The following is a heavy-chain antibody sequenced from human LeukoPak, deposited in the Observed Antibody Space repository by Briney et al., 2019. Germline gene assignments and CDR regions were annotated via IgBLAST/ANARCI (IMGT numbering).Heavy chain of an antibody. D-gene: IGHD2-2*01. CDR1: GYTFTSYD. Sequence: ASVTVSCKASGYTFTSYDINWVRQATGQGLEWMGWMNPNSGNTGYAQKFQGRVTMTRNTSISTAYMELSSLRSEDTAVYYCARGPSRRRYCSSTSCYRVDVWGQGTTVTVSS. V-gene: IGHV1-8*01. J-gene: IGHJ6*02. CDR3: ARGPSRRRYCSSTSCYRVDV. CDR2: MNPNSGNT.